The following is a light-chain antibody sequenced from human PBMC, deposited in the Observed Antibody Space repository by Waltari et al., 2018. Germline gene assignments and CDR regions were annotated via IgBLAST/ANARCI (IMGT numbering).Light chain of an antibody. V-gene: IGLV2-8*01. CDR3: SSYAGSNNYVV. Sequence: HSALTQPPSASGSPGQSVTISCPGTSSDIGGYNYVSWYQQHPGKAPKLMIYEVNKRPSGVPDRFSGSKSGNTASLTVSGLQAEDEADYYCSSYAGSNNYVVFGGGTKLTVL. CDR2: EVN. CDR1: SSDIGGYNY. J-gene: IGLJ2*01.